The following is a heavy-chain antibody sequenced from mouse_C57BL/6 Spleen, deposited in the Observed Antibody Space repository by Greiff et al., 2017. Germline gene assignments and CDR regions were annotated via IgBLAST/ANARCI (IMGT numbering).Heavy chain of an antibody. V-gene: IGHV5-17*01. Sequence: EVQVVESGGGLVKPGGSLKLSCAASGFTFSDYGMHWVRQAPEKGLEWVAYISSGSSTIYYADTVKGRFTISRDNAKNTLFLQMTSLRSEDTAMYYCARQGYYGSSPFDYWGQGTTRTVSS. J-gene: IGHJ2*01. CDR3: ARQGYYGSSPFDY. CDR1: GFTFSDYG. CDR2: ISSGSSTI. D-gene: IGHD1-1*01.